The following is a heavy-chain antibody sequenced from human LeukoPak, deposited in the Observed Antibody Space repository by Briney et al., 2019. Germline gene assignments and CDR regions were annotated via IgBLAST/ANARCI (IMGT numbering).Heavy chain of an antibody. V-gene: IGHV1-18*01. J-gene: IGHJ3*02. CDR2: ISGYTGNT. D-gene: IGHD1-26*01. CDR1: GYSFTNYA. Sequence: ASVKVSCKAFGYSFTNYAINWVRQAPGQGLEWMGWISGYTGNTNYAQKFQGRLTMTANTSTSTASMELRSLRSDDTAVYYCARPANLYYASDAFDIWGQGTMVTVSS. CDR3: ARPANLYYASDAFDI.